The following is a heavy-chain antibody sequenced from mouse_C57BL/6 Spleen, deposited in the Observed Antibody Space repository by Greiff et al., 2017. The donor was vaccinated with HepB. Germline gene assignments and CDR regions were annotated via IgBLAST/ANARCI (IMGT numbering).Heavy chain of an antibody. J-gene: IGHJ4*01. CDR3: ARHGSSRYYAMDY. D-gene: IGHD1-1*01. V-gene: IGHV1-85*01. CDR2: IYPRDGST. CDR1: GYTFTSYD. Sequence: QVQLKQSGPELVKPGASVKLSCKASGYTFTSYDINWVKQRPGQGLEWIGWIYPRDGSTKYNEKFKGKATLTVDTSSSTAYMELHSLTSEDSAVYSCARHGSSRYYAMDYWGQGTSVTVSS.